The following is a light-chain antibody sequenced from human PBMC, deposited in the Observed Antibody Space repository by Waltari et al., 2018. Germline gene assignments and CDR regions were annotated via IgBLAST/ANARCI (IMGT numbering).Light chain of an antibody. CDR2: WAS. CDR1: QSVLYNSNDKNY. CDR3: QQYYRSRT. J-gene: IGKJ1*01. V-gene: IGKV4-1*01. Sequence: DIVMTQSPDSLAVSLGERATISCRSSQSVLYNSNDKNYLAWYQQKPRQPPRLLIYWASTRESGLPDRFSGSGSGTDFTLTISNLQAEDVAVYYCQQYYRSRTFGQGTKVEIK.